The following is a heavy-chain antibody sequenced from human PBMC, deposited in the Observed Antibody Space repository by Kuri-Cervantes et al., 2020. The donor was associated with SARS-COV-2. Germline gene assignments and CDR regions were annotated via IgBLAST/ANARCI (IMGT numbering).Heavy chain of an antibody. V-gene: IGHV3-9*01. CDR1: GFTFDDYA. J-gene: IGHJ2*01. CDR2: ISWNSGSI. CDR3: AKESWYEDSRLGYFDL. Sequence: GGSLRLSCAVSGFTFDDYAMHWVRQAPGKGLEWVSGISWNSGSIGYADSVKGRFTIYRDNAKNSLYLQMNSLRAEDTALYYCAKESWYEDSRLGYFDLWGRGTLVTVSS. D-gene: IGHD2-15*01.